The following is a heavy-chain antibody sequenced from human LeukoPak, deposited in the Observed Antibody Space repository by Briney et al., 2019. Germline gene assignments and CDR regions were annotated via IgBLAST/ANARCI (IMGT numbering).Heavy chain of an antibody. CDR2: INHRGST. CDR3: ARGLWFGELSDYYGMDV. J-gene: IGHJ6*02. D-gene: IGHD3-10*01. V-gene: IGHV4-34*01. CDR1: GGSFSGYY. Sequence: SETLSRTCAVYGGSFSGYYWSWIRQPPGKGLEWIGEINHRGSTNYNPSLKSRVTISVDTSKNQFSLKLSSVTAADTAVYYCARGLWFGELSDYYGMDVWGQGTTVTVSS.